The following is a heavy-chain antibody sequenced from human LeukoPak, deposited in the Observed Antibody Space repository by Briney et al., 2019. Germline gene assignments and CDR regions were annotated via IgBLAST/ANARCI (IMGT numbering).Heavy chain of an antibody. CDR1: GFTFSSYW. CDR2: IKQDGSEK. CDR3: ARATYYYDSSGYLDALDI. D-gene: IGHD3-22*01. V-gene: IGHV3-7*01. J-gene: IGHJ3*02. Sequence: GGSLRLSCAASGFTFSSYWMSWVRQAPGKGLEWVANIKQDGSEKYYVDSVKGRFTISGDNAKNSLYLQMNSLRAEDTAVYYCARATYYYDSSGYLDALDIWGQGTMVTVSS.